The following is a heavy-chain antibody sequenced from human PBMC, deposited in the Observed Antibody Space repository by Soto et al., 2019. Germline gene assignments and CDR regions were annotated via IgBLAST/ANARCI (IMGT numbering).Heavy chain of an antibody. Sequence: QLQLQESGPGLVKPSETLSLTCTVSGGSISSSSYYWGWIRQPPGKGLEWIGSIYYSGSTYYNPSLKSRVTTSVDTPKNPFPLKLRSVTAADPAVYYCASLYSGNYYGSGSYYPLDYWGQGPLVTVSS. D-gene: IGHD3-10*01. CDR1: GGSISSSSYY. CDR3: ASLYSGNYYGSGSYYPLDY. J-gene: IGHJ4*02. V-gene: IGHV4-39*01. CDR2: IYYSGST.